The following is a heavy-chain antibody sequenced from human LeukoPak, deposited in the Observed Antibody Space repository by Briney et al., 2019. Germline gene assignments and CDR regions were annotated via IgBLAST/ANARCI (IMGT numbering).Heavy chain of an antibody. CDR1: GGTFSSYA. Sequence: SVKVSCKASGGTFSSYAISWVRQAPGQGLEWMGGIIPIFGTANYAQKFQGRVTITADESTSTAYMELSSLRSEDTAVYYCARETNQLGYCSSTSCSLYNWFDPWGQGTLVTVSS. J-gene: IGHJ5*02. D-gene: IGHD2-2*01. CDR3: ARETNQLGYCSSTSCSLYNWFDP. CDR2: IIPIFGTA. V-gene: IGHV1-69*01.